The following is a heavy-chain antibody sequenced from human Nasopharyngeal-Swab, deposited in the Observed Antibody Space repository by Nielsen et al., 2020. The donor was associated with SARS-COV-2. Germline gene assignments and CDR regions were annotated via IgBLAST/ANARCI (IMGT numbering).Heavy chain of an antibody. CDR3: ARGRKQQLVLRWFDP. J-gene: IGHJ5*02. V-gene: IGHV4-31*02. D-gene: IGHD6-13*01. Sequence: PGKGLEWIGYIYYSGSTYYSPSLKSRVTISVDTSKNQFSLKLSSVTAADTAVYYCARGRKQQLVLRWFDPWGQGTLVTVSS. CDR2: IYYSGST.